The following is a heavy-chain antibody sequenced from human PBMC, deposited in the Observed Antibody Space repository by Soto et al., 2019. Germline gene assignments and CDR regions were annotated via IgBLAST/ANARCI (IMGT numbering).Heavy chain of an antibody. CDR2: ISGSGGST. CDR1: GFTFSSYA. D-gene: IGHD4-4*01. Sequence: PGGSLRLSCTASGFTFSSYAMSWVRQTPGKGLEWVSAISGSGGSTDYADSVKGRFTISRDNSKNTLYLQMNSLRAEDTAVYYCAKEIPRQSHFDYWGQGTLVTVSS. V-gene: IGHV3-23*01. J-gene: IGHJ4*02. CDR3: AKEIPRQSHFDY.